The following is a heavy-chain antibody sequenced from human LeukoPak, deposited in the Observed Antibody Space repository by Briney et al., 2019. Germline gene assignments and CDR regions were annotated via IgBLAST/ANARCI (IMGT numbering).Heavy chain of an antibody. D-gene: IGHD4-17*01. Sequence: PSETLSLTCAVYGGSFSGYYWSWIRQPPGKGLEWIGEINHSGSTNYNPSLKSRVTISVDTSKNQFSLKLSSVTAADTAVYYCARGLRLRTISPHYYVMDVWGQGTTVTVSS. J-gene: IGHJ6*02. CDR1: GGSFSGYY. CDR2: INHSGST. CDR3: ARGLRLRTISPHYYVMDV. V-gene: IGHV4-34*01.